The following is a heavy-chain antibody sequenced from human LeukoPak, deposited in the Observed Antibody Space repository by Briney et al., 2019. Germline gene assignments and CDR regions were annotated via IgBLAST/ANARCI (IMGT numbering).Heavy chain of an antibody. CDR2: ISYDGSNK. J-gene: IGHJ4*02. D-gene: IGHD6-19*01. V-gene: IGHV3-30*03. CDR3: ARVISSGWYYFDY. CDR1: GFTFSSYS. Sequence: GGSLRLSCAASGFTFSSYSMNWVRQAPGKGLEWVAVISYDGSNKYYADSVKGRFTISRDNSKNTLYLQMNSLRAEDTAVYYCARVISSGWYYFDYWGQGTLVTVSS.